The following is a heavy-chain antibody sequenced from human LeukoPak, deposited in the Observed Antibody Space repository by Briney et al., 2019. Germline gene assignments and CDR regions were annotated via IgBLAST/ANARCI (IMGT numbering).Heavy chain of an antibody. CDR1: GFTFSSYA. V-gene: IGHV3-23*01. D-gene: IGHD6-19*01. CDR3: AKDRSSSGWYYFDY. J-gene: IGHJ4*02. Sequence: GGSLRLSCAASGFTFSSYAMTWVRRAPGKGLEWVSAISGSGGSTHYADSVKGRFTISRDNSKNTLYLQMNSLRAEDTAVYYCAKDRSSSGWYYFDYWSQGTLVTVPS. CDR2: ISGSGGST.